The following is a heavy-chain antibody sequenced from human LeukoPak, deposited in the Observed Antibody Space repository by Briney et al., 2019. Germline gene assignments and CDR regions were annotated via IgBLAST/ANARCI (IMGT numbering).Heavy chain of an antibody. CDR1: GGSLGGTNYY. CDR2: MYYSGSP. Sequence: SETLSLTCSVSGGSLGGTNYYWAWLRQPPEAGLEWLGTMYYSGSPYYNVSLKSRVTISVDTSKNQFSLNLSSVTAADTAVYYCARLRSPGDFDYWGQGTLVTVSS. V-gene: IGHV4-39*07. CDR3: ARLRSPGDFDY. D-gene: IGHD1-26*01. J-gene: IGHJ4*02.